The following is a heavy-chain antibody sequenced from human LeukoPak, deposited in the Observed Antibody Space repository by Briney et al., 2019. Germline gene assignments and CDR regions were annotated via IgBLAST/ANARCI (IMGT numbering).Heavy chain of an antibody. CDR3: ATMGPYYYGSGKENWFDP. CDR2: FDPEDGET. D-gene: IGHD3-10*01. V-gene: IGHV1-24*01. Sequence: ASVKVSCKVSGYTLTELSMHWVRQAPGKGLEWMGGFDPEDGETIYAQKSQGRVTMTEDTSTDTAYMELSSLRSEDTAVYYCATMGPYYYGSGKENWFDPWGQGTLVTVSS. CDR1: GYTLTELS. J-gene: IGHJ5*02.